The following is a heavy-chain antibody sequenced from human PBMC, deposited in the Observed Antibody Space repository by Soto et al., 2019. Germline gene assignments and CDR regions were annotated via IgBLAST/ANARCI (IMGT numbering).Heavy chain of an antibody. V-gene: IGHV4-59*01. Sequence: QVHLQDSGPGLVKPSAPLSLTCTVSVGSIRSYYWTCIRHSPGKGLEWIGYIYYSGSTNYNPSLKSLVTISVDPSKNQFSLKLSSVTAADTAVYYCARHGTTVNYAMDVWGQGTTVTVSS. CDR3: ARHGTTVNYAMDV. J-gene: IGHJ6*02. CDR2: IYYSGST. D-gene: IGHD4-4*01. CDR1: VGSIRSYY.